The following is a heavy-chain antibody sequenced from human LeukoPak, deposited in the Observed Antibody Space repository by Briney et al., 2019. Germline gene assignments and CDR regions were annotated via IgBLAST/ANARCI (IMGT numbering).Heavy chain of an antibody. D-gene: IGHD4-17*01. Sequence: GGSLRLSCAASGFPFSSYEMNWVRQAPGKGLEWVSYISSSGSTIYYADSVKGRFTISRDNAKNSLCLQMNSLRAEDTAVYYCARSGRFGDYIFDYWGQGTLVTVSS. V-gene: IGHV3-48*03. CDR1: GFPFSSYE. CDR3: ARSGRFGDYIFDY. CDR2: ISSSGSTI. J-gene: IGHJ4*02.